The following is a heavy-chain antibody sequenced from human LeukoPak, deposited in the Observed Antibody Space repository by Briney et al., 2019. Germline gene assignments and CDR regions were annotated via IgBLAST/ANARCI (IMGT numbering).Heavy chain of an antibody. D-gene: IGHD2-15*01. CDR2: IIPIFGTA. CDR1: GGTFSSYA. Sequence: ASVKVSCKASGGTFSSYAISWVRQAPGQGLEWMGGIIPIFGTANYAQKLQGRVTMTTDTSTSTAYMELRSLRSDDTAVYYCARVGGYCSGGSCSNPLPYYFDYWGQGTLVTVSS. CDR3: ARVGGYCSGGSCSNPLPYYFDY. V-gene: IGHV1-69*05. J-gene: IGHJ4*02.